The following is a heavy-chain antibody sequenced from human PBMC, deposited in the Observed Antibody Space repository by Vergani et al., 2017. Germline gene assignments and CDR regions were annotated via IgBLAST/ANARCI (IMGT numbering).Heavy chain of an antibody. CDR2: ISSSSSYI. J-gene: IGHJ4*02. Sequence: EVQLVESGGGLVKPGGSLRLSCAASGFTFSSYSMNWVRQAPGRGLEWVSSISSSSSYIYYADSVKGRFTISRDNAKNSLYLQKNSLRAEDTAVYYCARQGPLTAIDDWGQGTLVTVSS. CDR3: ARQGPLTAIDD. V-gene: IGHV3-21*01. CDR1: GFTFSSYS. D-gene: IGHD2-21*02.